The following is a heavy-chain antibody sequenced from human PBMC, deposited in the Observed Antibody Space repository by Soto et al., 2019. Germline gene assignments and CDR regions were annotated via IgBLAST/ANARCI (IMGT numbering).Heavy chain of an antibody. V-gene: IGHV3-66*01. D-gene: IGHD6-19*01. CDR2: IYTGGVT. J-gene: IGHJ4*02. CDR3: ARSAVAGSIFFDN. CDR1: GFTVSNNY. Sequence: EVQLVESGGGLVQPGGSLRLSCAASGFTVSNNYMSWVRQAPGKGLEWVSVIYTGGVTYYADSVKGRFTISRDNSKNTLYLSMNSLRAEDSAVYYCARSAVAGSIFFDNWGQGTLVTVSS.